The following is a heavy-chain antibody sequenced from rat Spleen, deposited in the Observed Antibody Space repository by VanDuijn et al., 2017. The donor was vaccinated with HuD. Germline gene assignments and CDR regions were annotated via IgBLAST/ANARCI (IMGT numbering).Heavy chain of an antibody. Sequence: EVQLVESGGGLVQPGRSLKLSCAASGFTFSDYNMAWVRQAPGKGLEWVATISYDGIITYYRDSVKGRFTIFREKAKSSLYLQRDSLRSEDTSTYYCAKANYYSAYYFDYWGQGVMVTVSS. CDR2: ISYDGIIT. CDR3: AKANYYSAYYFDY. V-gene: IGHV5S10*01. D-gene: IGHD1-1*01. CDR1: GFTFSDYN. J-gene: IGHJ2*01.